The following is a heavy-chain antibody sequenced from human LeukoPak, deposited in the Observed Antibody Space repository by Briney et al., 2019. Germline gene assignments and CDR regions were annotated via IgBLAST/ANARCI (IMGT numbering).Heavy chain of an antibody. J-gene: IGHJ5*02. CDR2: IISIFGTA. V-gene: IGHV1-69*05. D-gene: IGHD4-17*01. CDR1: GGTFSSYA. Sequence: ASVKVSCKTSGGTFSSYAISWVRQAPGQGLEWMGRIISIFGTANYAQKFQGRVTITTDESTSTAYMELSSLRSEDTAVYYCARDLAEHYGDNWFDPGAREPWSPSPQ. CDR3: ARDLAEHYGDNWFDP.